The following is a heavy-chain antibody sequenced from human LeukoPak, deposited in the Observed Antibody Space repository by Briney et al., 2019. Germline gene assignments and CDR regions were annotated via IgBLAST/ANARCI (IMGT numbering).Heavy chain of an antibody. CDR1: GYTFTGYY. V-gene: IGHV1-2*02. CDR2: INPNSGGT. CDR3: ARVSWLRELLASLQH. J-gene: IGHJ1*01. D-gene: IGHD3-10*01. Sequence: GASVKVSCKASGYTFTGYYMHWVRQAPGQGLEWMGWINPNSGGTNYAQKFQGRVTMTRDTSISTAYMELSRLRSDDTAVYYCARVSWLRELLASLQHWGQGTLVTVSS.